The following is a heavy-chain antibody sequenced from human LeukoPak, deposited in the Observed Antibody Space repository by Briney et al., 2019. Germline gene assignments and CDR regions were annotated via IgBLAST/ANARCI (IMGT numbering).Heavy chain of an antibody. CDR1: GGSFSGYY. Sequence: SSETLSLTCAVYGGSFSGYYWSWIRQPPGKGLEWIGEINHSGSTNYNPSLKRRVTISVDTSKNQFSLKLSSVAAADTAVYYCARGRYRKYSSSSAFFRFFDYWGQGTLVTVSS. V-gene: IGHV4-34*01. J-gene: IGHJ4*02. D-gene: IGHD6-6*01. CDR3: ARGRYRKYSSSSAFFRFFDY. CDR2: INHSGST.